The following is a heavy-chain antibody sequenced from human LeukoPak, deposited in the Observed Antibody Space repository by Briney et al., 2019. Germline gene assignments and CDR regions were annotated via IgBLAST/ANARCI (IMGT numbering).Heavy chain of an antibody. Sequence: PGGSLRLSCAASGFTFSTYGMNWVRQAPGKGLEWVSSISSSSSYIYYADSVKGRFTISRDNAKNSLYLQMNSLRAEDTAVYYCARELYGDYAYFDYWGQGTLVTVSS. CDR1: GFTFSTYG. CDR3: ARELYGDYAYFDY. V-gene: IGHV3-21*01. CDR2: ISSSSSYI. J-gene: IGHJ4*02. D-gene: IGHD4-17*01.